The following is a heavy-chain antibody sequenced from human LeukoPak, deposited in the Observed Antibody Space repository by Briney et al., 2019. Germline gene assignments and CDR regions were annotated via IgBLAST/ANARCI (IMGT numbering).Heavy chain of an antibody. Sequence: GGSLRLSCAASGFTFSSYGTSWVRQAPGKGLEWVSAISGSGGSTYYADSVKGRFAISRDNAKNTLYLQMNSLRAEDTAVYYCARGLHCSGGSCYDTTFDYWGQGTLVTVSS. J-gene: IGHJ4*02. CDR3: ARGLHCSGGSCYDTTFDY. V-gene: IGHV3-23*01. D-gene: IGHD2-15*01. CDR2: ISGSGGST. CDR1: GFTFSSYG.